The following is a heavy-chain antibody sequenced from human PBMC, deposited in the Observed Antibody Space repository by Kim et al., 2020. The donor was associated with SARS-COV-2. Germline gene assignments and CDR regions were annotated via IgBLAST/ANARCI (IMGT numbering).Heavy chain of an antibody. Sequence: GGSLRLSCAASGFTFSSYSMNWVRQAPGKGLEWVSSISSSSSYIYYADSVKGRFTISRDNAKNSLYLQMNSLRAEDTAVYYCARDWSPKSSSWSEGLDYWGQGTLVTVSS. CDR3: ARDWSPKSSSWSEGLDY. J-gene: IGHJ4*02. CDR2: ISSSSSYI. V-gene: IGHV3-21*01. CDR1: GFTFSSYS. D-gene: IGHD6-13*01.